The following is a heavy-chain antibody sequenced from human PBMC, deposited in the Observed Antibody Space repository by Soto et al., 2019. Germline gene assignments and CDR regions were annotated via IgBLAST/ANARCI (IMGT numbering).Heavy chain of an antibody. D-gene: IGHD3-10*01. J-gene: IGHJ6*02. CDR3: ARDISGSGSYYYYYYGMDV. CDR2: GST. Sequence: GSTYYNPSLKSRVTISVDTSKNQFSLKLSSVTAADTAVYYCARDISGSGSYYYYYYGMDVWGQGTTVTVSS. V-gene: IGHV4-31*02.